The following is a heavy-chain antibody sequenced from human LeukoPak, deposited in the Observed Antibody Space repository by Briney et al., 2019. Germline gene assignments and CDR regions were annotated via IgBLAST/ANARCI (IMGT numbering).Heavy chain of an antibody. D-gene: IGHD6-19*01. V-gene: IGHV4-59*08. CDR3: ARQTEGGWAQH. Sequence: SETLSLTCTVSGGSISSYYWSWIRQPPGKGLEWIGYIYYSGSTNYNPSLKSRVTISVDTSKNQFSLKLSSVTAADTAVYYCARQTEGGWAQHWGQGTLVTVSS. J-gene: IGHJ1*01. CDR1: GGSISSYY. CDR2: IYYSGST.